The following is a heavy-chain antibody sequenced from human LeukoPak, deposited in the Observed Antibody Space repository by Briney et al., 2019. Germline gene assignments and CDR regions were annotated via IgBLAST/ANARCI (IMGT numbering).Heavy chain of an antibody. J-gene: IGHJ4*02. CDR2: INHSGST. CDR1: GGSFSGYY. V-gene: IGHV4-34*01. Sequence: SETLSLTCAVYGGSFSGYYWSWIRQPPGKGLEWIGEINHSGSTNYNPSLKSRVTISVDTSKNQFSLKLSSVTAADTAVYYCARVKVATITRFCYFDSWGQGNLVTVSS. D-gene: IGHD5-24*01. CDR3: ARVKVATITRFCYFDS.